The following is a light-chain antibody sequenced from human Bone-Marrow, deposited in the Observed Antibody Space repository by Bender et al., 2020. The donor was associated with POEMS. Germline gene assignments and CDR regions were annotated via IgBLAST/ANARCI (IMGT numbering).Light chain of an antibody. V-gene: IGLV2-11*01. J-gene: IGLJ3*02. Sequence: QSVLTQPPSVSGTPGQRVTISCTGTSSDIGAYNFVSWYQNHAGKAPKLIIYDVTKRPSGVPDRFSGSKSDNTASLTISGLQAEDEADYYCCSYVGPYTLLFGGGTKLTVL. CDR3: CSYVGPYTLL. CDR1: SSDIGAYNF. CDR2: DVT.